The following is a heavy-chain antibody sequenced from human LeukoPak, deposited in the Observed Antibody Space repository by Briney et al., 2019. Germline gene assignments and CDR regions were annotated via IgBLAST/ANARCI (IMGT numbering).Heavy chain of an antibody. CDR3: ARSRRAVHDYGMDV. CDR1: GGSIINYY. V-gene: IGHV4-59*12. J-gene: IGHJ6*02. Sequence: SETLSLTCTVSGGSIINYYWSWIRQPPGKGLEWIGYIYYSGTTNYNPSLKSRVTISVDTSKNQFSLKLSSVTAADTAVYYCARSRRAVHDYGMDVWGQGTTVTVSS. CDR2: IYYSGTT.